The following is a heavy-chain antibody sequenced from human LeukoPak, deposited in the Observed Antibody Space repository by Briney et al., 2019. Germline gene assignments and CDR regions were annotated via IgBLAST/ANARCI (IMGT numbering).Heavy chain of an antibody. V-gene: IGHV3-15*01. Sequence: GGSLRPSCAASGFTFSNAWMSWVRQAPGKGLEWVGRIKSKTDGGTTDYAAPVKGRFTISRDDSKNTLYLQMNSLKTEDTAVYYCTTEYYYDSSGYYNDYWGQGTLVTVSS. CDR3: TTEYYYDSSGYYNDY. D-gene: IGHD3-22*01. J-gene: IGHJ4*02. CDR1: GFTFSNAW. CDR2: IKSKTDGGTT.